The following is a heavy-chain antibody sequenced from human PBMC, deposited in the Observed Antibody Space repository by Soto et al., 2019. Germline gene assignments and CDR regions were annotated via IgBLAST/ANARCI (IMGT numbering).Heavy chain of an antibody. D-gene: IGHD3-16*02. CDR2: IIPIFGTA. CDR1: GGTFSSYA. Sequence: QVRLVQSGAEVKKPGSSVKVSCKASGGTFSSYAISWVRQAPGQGLEWMGGIIPIFGTANYAQKFQGRVTITADESTSTAYMELSSLRSEDTAVYYCARVRGDYDYVWGSYRYYYFDYWGQGTLVTVSS. J-gene: IGHJ4*02. CDR3: ARVRGDYDYVWGSYRYYYFDY. V-gene: IGHV1-69*01.